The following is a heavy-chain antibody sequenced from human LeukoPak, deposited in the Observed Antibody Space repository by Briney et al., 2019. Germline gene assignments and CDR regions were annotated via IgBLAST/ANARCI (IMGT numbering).Heavy chain of an antibody. Sequence: GASVKVSCKASGYTFTGYYMHWVRQAPGQGLEWMGWINPNSGGTNYAQKFQGRVTMTRDTSISTAYMELSRLRSNDTAVYYCARGRGDIVVVVAATREERREYFDYWGQGTLVTVSS. CDR3: ARGRGDIVVVVAATREERREYFDY. CDR2: INPNSGGT. D-gene: IGHD2-15*01. V-gene: IGHV1-2*02. CDR1: GYTFTGYY. J-gene: IGHJ4*02.